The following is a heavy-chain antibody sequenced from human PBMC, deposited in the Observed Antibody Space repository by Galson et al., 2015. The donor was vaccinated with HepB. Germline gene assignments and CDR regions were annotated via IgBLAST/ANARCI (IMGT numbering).Heavy chain of an antibody. CDR2: LRSGGST. CDR3: ARDFRGYSSGWPIDS. Sequence: SLRLSCAASGFTVSGSHMNWVRQAPGKGLEWVSTLRSGGSTYYADSVKGRFTISRDNSKNTLYLQMNSLRADDTAVYYCARDFRGYSSGWPIDSWGQGTLVTVSS. CDR1: GFTVSGSH. V-gene: IGHV3-53*01. D-gene: IGHD6-19*01. J-gene: IGHJ4*02.